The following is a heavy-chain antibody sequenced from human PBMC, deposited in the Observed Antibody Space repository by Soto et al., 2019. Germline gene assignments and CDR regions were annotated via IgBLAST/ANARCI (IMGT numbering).Heavy chain of an antibody. CDR3: ARLVRPEKKGTYYYDSSGYYLFDY. D-gene: IGHD3-22*01. Sequence: QLQLQESGPGLVKPSETLSLTCTVSGGSISSSSYYWGWIRQPPGKGLEWIGSIYYSGSTYYNPSLKSRVTISVDTSKNQFYLKLSSVTAADTAVYYCARLVRPEKKGTYYYDSSGYYLFDYWGQGTLVTVSS. V-gene: IGHV4-39*01. J-gene: IGHJ4*02. CDR1: GGSISSSSYY. CDR2: IYYSGST.